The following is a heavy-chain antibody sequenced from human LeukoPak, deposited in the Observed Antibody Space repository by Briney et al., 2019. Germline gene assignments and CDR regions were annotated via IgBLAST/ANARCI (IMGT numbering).Heavy chain of an antibody. J-gene: IGHJ4*02. V-gene: IGHV1-2*02. CDR1: RYTFTAYR. Sequence: EASVKVSCKTSRYTFTAYRMHWVRQAPGQGLEWMGWINPDTGDTNYAQNFQGRVTMTRDMTFTTAYMDLDSLTSDDTAVYYCARDAYFDHWGQGTLVTVSS. CDR3: ARDAYFDH. CDR2: INPDTGDT.